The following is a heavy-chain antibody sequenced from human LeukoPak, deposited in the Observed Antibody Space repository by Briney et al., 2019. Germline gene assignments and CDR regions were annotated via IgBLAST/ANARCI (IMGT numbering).Heavy chain of an antibody. D-gene: IGHD3-9*01. CDR3: ARDLSWYYDLLTGYPSLAPPGY. V-gene: IGHV3-11*01. CDR1: GFTFSDYY. CDR2: TRSSGSNI. Sequence: GGSLTLSCAPSGFTFSDYYTSWLRHAPRKVLEWDSYTRSSGSNIYYAGSVKGRFTISRNHAKLSLYRQVNSLRSEDTAVYYCARDLSWYYDLLTGYPSLAPPGYWGQGTLVTVSS. J-gene: IGHJ4*02.